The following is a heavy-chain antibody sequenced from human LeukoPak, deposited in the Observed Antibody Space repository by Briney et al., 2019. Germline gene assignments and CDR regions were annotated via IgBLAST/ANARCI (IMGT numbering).Heavy chain of an antibody. Sequence: PGGSLRLSCAASGFTFSSYAMSWVRQAPGKGLEWVSVISGSGGSTYYADSVKGRFTISRDNSKNTLYLQMNSLRAEDTAGYYCAKKMSGYYSFDYWGQGTLVTVS. CDR3: AKKMSGYYSFDY. J-gene: IGHJ4*02. D-gene: IGHD3-3*01. CDR1: GFTFSSYA. V-gene: IGHV3-23*01. CDR2: ISGSGGST.